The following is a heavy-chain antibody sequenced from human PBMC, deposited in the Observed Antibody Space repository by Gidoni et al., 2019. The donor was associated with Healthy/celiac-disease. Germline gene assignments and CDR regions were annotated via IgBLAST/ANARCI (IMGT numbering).Heavy chain of an antibody. Sequence: QLQLQESGPGLVTPSGTLSLTCTVPGGSISSSSYYWGWIRQPPGKGLEWIGSIYYSGSTYYNPSIKSRVTIAVDTSKNQFSLKLSSVTAADTAVYYCASGSSTRPNWFDPWGQGTLVTVSS. J-gene: IGHJ5*02. CDR3: ASGSSTRPNWFDP. D-gene: IGHD2-2*01. V-gene: IGHV4-39*01. CDR1: GGSISSSSYY. CDR2: IYYSGST.